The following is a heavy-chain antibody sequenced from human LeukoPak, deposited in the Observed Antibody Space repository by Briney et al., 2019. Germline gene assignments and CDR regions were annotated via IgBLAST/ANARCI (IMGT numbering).Heavy chain of an antibody. V-gene: IGHV3-23*01. CDR1: GFTFSSYT. CDR2: ISTGGGNT. J-gene: IGHJ4*02. CDR3: AKDGGLWISAHWGDS. Sequence: GGSLRLSCTASGFTFSSYTVSWVRQAPGKGLKWVSTISTGGGNTYYADSVQGRFTVSRDDSKNTLYLQMNSLRAEDTAVYYCAKDGGLWISAHWGDSWGRGTLVTVSS. D-gene: IGHD2-2*03.